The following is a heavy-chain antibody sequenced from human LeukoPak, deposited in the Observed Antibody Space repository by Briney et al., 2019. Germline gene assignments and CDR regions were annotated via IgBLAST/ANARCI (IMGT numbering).Heavy chain of an antibody. J-gene: IGHJ6*02. CDR2: IRQDGDTK. CDR3: ARGGGLDV. D-gene: IGHD3-16*01. Sequence: PGGSLRLSCAASGFPFNAYWMTWVRQAPGKGLEWVANIRQDGDTKYYVDSVKGRFTISRDNAMNSLYLQMNSLRAEDTAIYYCARGGGLDVWGQGATVTVSS. CDR1: GFPFNAYW. V-gene: IGHV3-7*03.